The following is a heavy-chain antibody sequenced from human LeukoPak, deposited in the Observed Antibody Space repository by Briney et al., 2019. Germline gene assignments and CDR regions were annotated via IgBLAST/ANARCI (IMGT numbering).Heavy chain of an antibody. D-gene: IGHD3-3*01. CDR3: ARGGAIFGVVSYFDY. CDR2: ISYDGSNK. V-gene: IGHV3-30-3*01. Sequence: GRSLRLSCAASGFTFSSYAMHWVRQAPGKGLEWVAVISYDGSNKYYADSVKGRFTTSRDNSKNTLYLQMNSLRAEDTAVYYCARGGAIFGVVSYFDYWGQGTLVTVSS. J-gene: IGHJ4*02. CDR1: GFTFSSYA.